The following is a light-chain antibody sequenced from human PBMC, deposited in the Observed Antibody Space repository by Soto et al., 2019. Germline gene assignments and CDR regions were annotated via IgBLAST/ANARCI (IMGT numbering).Light chain of an antibody. J-gene: IGLJ2*01. Sequence: QSALTQPPSASGSPGQSVTISCTGTSSDVGAYDYVSWYQQHPGKAPKLMIYEVSKRPSGVPDRFSGSKSGNTASLTVSGLQAEDEADYYCTSYAVNNNLAFGGGTKLTVL. CDR3: TSYAVNNNLA. CDR1: SSDVGAYDY. V-gene: IGLV2-8*01. CDR2: EVS.